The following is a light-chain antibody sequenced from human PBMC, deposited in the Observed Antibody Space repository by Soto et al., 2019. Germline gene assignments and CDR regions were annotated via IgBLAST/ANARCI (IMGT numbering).Light chain of an antibody. CDR3: QQYKTYYT. J-gene: IGKJ2*01. Sequence: DIQMTQSPSTLSVPVGDRVTITCRASQTISDWLAWYQQKPGKAPKLLIYKASSLESGVPSRFSGSGSGTEFTLTISSLEPDDFATYYCQQYKTYYTFGQGTKLEIK. V-gene: IGKV1-5*03. CDR1: QTISDW. CDR2: KAS.